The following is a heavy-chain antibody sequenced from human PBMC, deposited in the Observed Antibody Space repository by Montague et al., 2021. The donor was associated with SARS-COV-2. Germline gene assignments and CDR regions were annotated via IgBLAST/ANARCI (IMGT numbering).Heavy chain of an antibody. CDR2: IHYSGT. J-gene: IGHJ4*02. D-gene: IGHD6-13*01. CDR1: GGSISDSNYL. V-gene: IGHV4-39*07. Sequence: SETLSLTCTVSGGSISDSNYLWGWIRQPPGKGLEWIGDIHYSGTXXNPSLRSRVTMSRDLSENQFSLRLRSVTAADTALYYCARSLISASGTGSNFDSWGQGTQVAVSS. CDR3: ARSLISASGTGSNFDS.